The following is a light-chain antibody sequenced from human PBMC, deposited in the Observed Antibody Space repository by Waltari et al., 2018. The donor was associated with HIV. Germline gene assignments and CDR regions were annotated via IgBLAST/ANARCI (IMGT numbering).Light chain of an antibody. CDR2: DVN. J-gene: IGLJ3*02. Sequence: QSALTQPASVSGSPGQSITLSCTGTSTDIGGFSYVPWYQQHPGKAPKLIISDVNARPSGISDRFSGSKSGNTASLTISGLQPEDEAYYHCSSYASSSALLFGGGTKLTVV. CDR1: STDIGGFSY. V-gene: IGLV2-14*03. CDR3: SSYASSSALL.